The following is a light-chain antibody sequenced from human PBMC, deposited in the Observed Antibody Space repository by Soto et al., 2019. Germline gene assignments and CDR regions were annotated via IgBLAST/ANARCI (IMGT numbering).Light chain of an antibody. V-gene: IGKV3-15*01. CDR1: QSVSSK. J-gene: IGKJ4*01. Sequence: EIVMTQSPATLSGSPGEGATLSGRASQSVSSKLAWYQQRPGRAPRLLIYAASTRATGIPARSSGSGSGTECTLTAGSPQAEDCAMSYCQKYDSVAELTCGGGPKVEIK. CDR3: QKYDSVAELT. CDR2: AAS.